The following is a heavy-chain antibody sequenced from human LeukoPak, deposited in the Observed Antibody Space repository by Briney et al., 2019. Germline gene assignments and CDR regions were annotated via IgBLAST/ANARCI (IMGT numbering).Heavy chain of an antibody. Sequence: ASVKVSCKASGGTFSSYAISWVRQAPGQGLEWMGGIIPIFGTANYAQKFQGRVTITADESTSTAYMELSSLGSEDTAVYYCAIGEVVTPPYYFDYWGQGTLVTVSS. CDR3: AIGEVVTPPYYFDY. D-gene: IGHD4-23*01. CDR2: IIPIFGTA. J-gene: IGHJ4*02. CDR1: GGTFSSYA. V-gene: IGHV1-69*13.